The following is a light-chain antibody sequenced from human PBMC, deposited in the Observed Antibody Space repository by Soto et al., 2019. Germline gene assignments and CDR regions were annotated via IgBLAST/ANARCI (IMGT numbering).Light chain of an antibody. CDR3: SSYATGGTLVV. CDR2: DVT. V-gene: IGLV2-14*03. Sequence: QSALTQPASVSGSPGQAITISCTGTNSDVGGYNYVSWYQRHPGKAPKLMIYDVTNRPSGVSNRFSGSKSGNTASLTISGRQAEDEADYYCSSYATGGTLVVFGGGTKLTVL. CDR1: NSDVGGYNY. J-gene: IGLJ2*01.